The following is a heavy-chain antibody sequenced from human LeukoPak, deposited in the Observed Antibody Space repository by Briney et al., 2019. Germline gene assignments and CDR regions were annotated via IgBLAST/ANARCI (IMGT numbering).Heavy chain of an antibody. CDR1: GFSFSSFG. CDR2: ISYDGNKK. Sequence: GGSLRLSCAASGFSFSSFGMHWVRQAPGKGLEWVAVISYDGNKKYYGDSVKGRFTISGDNSMNTLYLKMNSLRADDTAVYYCSRDPRGIALAGTYDYWGQGILVTVSS. V-gene: IGHV3-30*03. CDR3: SRDPRGIALAGTYDY. D-gene: IGHD6-19*01. J-gene: IGHJ4*02.